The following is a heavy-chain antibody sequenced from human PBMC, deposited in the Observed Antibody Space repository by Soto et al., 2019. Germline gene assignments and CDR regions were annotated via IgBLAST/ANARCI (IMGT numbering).Heavy chain of an antibody. CDR1: RFSFSSYE. J-gene: IGHJ4*02. V-gene: IGHV3-23*01. D-gene: IGHD2-8*01. CDR2: VSLTGDRT. CDR3: ARGGGYCTPTSCAIDS. Sequence: EVQLLESGGGLVQPGGSLRLSCVASRFSFSSYEMSWVRQAAGQGLEWVSRVSLTGDRTNYAGSVKGRFTVSRDNFKNTLYLEMDSLRPEDTAIYYWARGGGYCTPTSCAIDSWGRGTPVTVSS.